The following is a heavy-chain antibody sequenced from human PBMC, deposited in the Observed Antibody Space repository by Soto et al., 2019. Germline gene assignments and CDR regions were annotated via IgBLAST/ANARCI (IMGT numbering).Heavy chain of an antibody. CDR2: VNAANGVT. CDR1: GYTFTAYA. CDR3: ARINSGTYRCAAVDM. J-gene: IGHJ3*02. Sequence: QVQLVQSGAEVKPPGASVKVSCRTSGYTFTAYALHWVRQAPGQGLEWMGWVNAANGVTKFSQQFQGRVTITRDTSATTAYIALSSLRSEDTAVYFCARINSGTYRCAAVDMWGQGTTVTVAS. D-gene: IGHD1-26*01. V-gene: IGHV1-3*01.